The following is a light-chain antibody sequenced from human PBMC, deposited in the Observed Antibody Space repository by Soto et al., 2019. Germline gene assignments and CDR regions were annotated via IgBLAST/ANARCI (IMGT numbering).Light chain of an antibody. CDR3: QSYDSSLSGSV. CDR2: GDT. V-gene: IGLV1-40*01. Sequence: QSVLTQPPSVSGAXXXXXXXSCTGSSSNIGAGYDVQWYQQLPGTAPKLLIYGDTNRPSGVPDRFSGSNSGTSASLAITGLQAEDESDYYCQSYDSSLSGSVFGGGTKVTVL. CDR1: SSNIGAGYD. J-gene: IGLJ3*02.